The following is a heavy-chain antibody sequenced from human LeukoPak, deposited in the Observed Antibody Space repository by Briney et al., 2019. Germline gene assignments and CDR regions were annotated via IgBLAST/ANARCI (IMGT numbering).Heavy chain of an antibody. CDR2: IYYSGST. J-gene: IGHJ4*02. CDR1: GGSISSYY. CDR3: GRGGVSSVFSPFAS. D-gene: IGHD3-22*01. Sequence: SETLSLTCTVSGGSISSYYWSWIRQPPGKGLEWIGYIYYSGSTNYNPSLKSRVTISVDTSKNQFSLKLSSVTAADTAVYYCGRGGVSSVFSPFASGAQGTRATVP. V-gene: IGHV4-59*01.